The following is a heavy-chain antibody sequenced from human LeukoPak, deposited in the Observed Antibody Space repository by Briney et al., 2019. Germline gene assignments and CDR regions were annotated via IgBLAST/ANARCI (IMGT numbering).Heavy chain of an antibody. D-gene: IGHD6-13*01. V-gene: IGHV1-24*01. CDR1: GYTLTELS. CDR2: FDPEDGET. J-gene: IGHJ4*02. Sequence: ASVKVSCKVSGYTLTELSMHWVRQAPGKGLEWMGGFDPEDGETIYAQKFQGRVTMTEDTSTDTAYMELSSLRSEDTAVYYCATDYSSSWYWSPFDYWGQGTLVTVSS. CDR3: ATDYSSSWYWSPFDY.